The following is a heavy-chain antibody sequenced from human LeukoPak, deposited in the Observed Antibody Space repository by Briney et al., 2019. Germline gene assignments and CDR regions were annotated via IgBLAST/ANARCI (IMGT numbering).Heavy chain of an antibody. V-gene: IGHV1-69*13. D-gene: IGHD1-26*01. CDR3: ARDKDEIVGATLDY. J-gene: IGHJ4*02. CDR2: IIPIFGTA. Sequence: GASVNVSCKASGGTFSSYAISWVRQAPGQGLECMGGIIPIFGTANYAQKFQGRVTITADESTSTAYMELSSLRSEDTAVYYCARDKDEIVGATLDYWGQGTLVTVSS. CDR1: GGTFSSYA.